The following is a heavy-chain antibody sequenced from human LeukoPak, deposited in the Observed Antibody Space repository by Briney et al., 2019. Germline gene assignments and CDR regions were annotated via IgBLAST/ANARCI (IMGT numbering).Heavy chain of an antibody. CDR2: INAGNGNT. Sequence: ASVKVSCKASGYTFTSYAMHWVRQAPGQGLEWMGWINAGNGNTKYSQKFQGRVTITRDTSASTAYMELSSLRSEDTAVYYCATGLTGTAPKRRIYGMDVWGKGTTVTVSS. J-gene: IGHJ6*04. CDR1: GYTFTSYA. D-gene: IGHD1-20*01. CDR3: ATGLTGTAPKRRIYGMDV. V-gene: IGHV1-3*01.